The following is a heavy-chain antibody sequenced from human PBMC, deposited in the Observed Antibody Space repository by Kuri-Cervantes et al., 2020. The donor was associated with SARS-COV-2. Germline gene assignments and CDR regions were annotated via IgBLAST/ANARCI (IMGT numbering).Heavy chain of an antibody. D-gene: IGHD2-15*01. CDR3: AKWGGYCSGGSCSLPFQH. V-gene: IGHV3-23*01. CDR2: ISGSGGST. J-gene: IGHJ1*01. CDR1: GFTFSSYE. Sequence: GESLKISCAAPGFTFSSYEMNWVRQAPGKGLEWVSAISGSGGSTYYADSVKGRFTISRDNSKNTLYLQMNSLRAEDTAVYYCAKWGGYCSGGSCSLPFQHWGQGTLVTVSS.